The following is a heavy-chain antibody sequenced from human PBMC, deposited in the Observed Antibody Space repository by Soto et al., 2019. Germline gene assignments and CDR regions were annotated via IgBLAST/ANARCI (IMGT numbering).Heavy chain of an antibody. D-gene: IGHD5-12*01. Sequence: SSETLSLTCAVSGYSISGGYYWGWIRQPPGKGLEWIGSIYHSGSTYYNPSLKSRVTISVDTSKNQFSLKLSSVTAADTAVYYCARDVVDIVATMGGMDVWGPGTTVTVSS. CDR3: ARDVVDIVATMGGMDV. V-gene: IGHV4-38-2*02. CDR2: IYHSGST. J-gene: IGHJ6*02. CDR1: GYSISGGYY.